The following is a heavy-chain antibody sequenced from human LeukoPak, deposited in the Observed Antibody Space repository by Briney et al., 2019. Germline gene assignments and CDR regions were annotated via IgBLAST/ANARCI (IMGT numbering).Heavy chain of an antibody. Sequence: GGSLRLSCAASAFSLNAYNMNWVRQAPGKGLEWVSSISYTGTYIYYADSVKGRFTISRDNAQNSLYLQLNSLRAEDTAIYYCVRDRGTYRPIDYWGQGTLVTVSS. CDR3: VRDRGTYRPIDY. CDR2: ISYTGTYI. J-gene: IGHJ4*02. CDR1: AFSLNAYN. V-gene: IGHV3-21*04. D-gene: IGHD1-26*01.